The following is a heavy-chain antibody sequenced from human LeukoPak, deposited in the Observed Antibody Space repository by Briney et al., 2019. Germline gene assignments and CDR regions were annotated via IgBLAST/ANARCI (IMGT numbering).Heavy chain of an antibody. CDR3: ARLPGPYFDWLLLSDAALDI. V-gene: IGHV4-39*01. CDR2: IYYNGST. J-gene: IGHJ3*02. Sequence: SETLSLTCTVSGGPISSSSYYWGWIRQPPGKGLEWIGSIYYNGSTYYNPSLKSRVTISVDTSKNQFSLKLSSVTAADTAVYYCARLPGPYFDWLLLSDAALDIWGQGTMVTVSS. CDR1: GGPISSSSYY. D-gene: IGHD3-9*01.